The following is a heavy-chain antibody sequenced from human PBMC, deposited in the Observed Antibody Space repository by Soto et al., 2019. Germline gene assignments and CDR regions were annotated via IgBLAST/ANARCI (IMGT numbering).Heavy chain of an antibody. J-gene: IGHJ6*02. Sequence: SETLSLTCTVSGGSISSYYWSWIRRPPGKGLEWIGYIYNSGSTHSNPSLQSRVTISVDTSKNQFSLKLSSVTAADTGIYYCARARITMVREVIKYNMDVWGQGTTVTVSS. V-gene: IGHV4-59*01. CDR1: GGSISSYY. D-gene: IGHD3-10*01. CDR3: ARARITMVREVIKYNMDV. CDR2: IYNSGST.